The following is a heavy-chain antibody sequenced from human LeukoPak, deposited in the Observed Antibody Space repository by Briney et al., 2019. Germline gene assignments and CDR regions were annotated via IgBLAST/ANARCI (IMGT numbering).Heavy chain of an antibody. CDR2: INWNGGST. CDR3: ARDKYYDSSGYPTGDY. J-gene: IGHJ4*02. Sequence: GGSLRLSCAASGFTFLSYNMNWVRQAPGKGLEWVSGINWNGGSTGYADSVKGRFTISRDNAKNSLYLQMNSLRAEDTALYYCARDKYYDSSGYPTGDYWGQGTLVTVSS. V-gene: IGHV3-20*04. CDR1: GFTFLSYN. D-gene: IGHD3-22*01.